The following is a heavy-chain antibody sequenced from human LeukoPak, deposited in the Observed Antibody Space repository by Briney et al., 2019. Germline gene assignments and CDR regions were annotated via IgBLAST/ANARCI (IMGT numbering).Heavy chain of an antibody. V-gene: IGHV3-30*03. CDR1: GFTFSSYG. CDR3: ARDVNEHYYYYYYMDV. J-gene: IGHJ6*03. D-gene: IGHD1-1*01. Sequence: GGSLRLSCAASGFTFSSYGMHWVRQAPGKGLEWVAVISYDGSNKYYADSVKGRFTISRDNSKNTLYLQMGSLRAEDMAVYYCARDVNEHYYYYYYMDVWGKGTTVTVSS. CDR2: ISYDGSNK.